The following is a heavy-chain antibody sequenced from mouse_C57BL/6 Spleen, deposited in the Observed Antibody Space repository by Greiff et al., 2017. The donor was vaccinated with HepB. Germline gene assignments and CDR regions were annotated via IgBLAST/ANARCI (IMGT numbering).Heavy chain of an antibody. V-gene: IGHV1-15*01. J-gene: IGHJ4*01. D-gene: IGHD2-2*01. CDR1: GYTFTDYE. CDR2: IDPETGGT. CDR3: TRSMVSGAMDY. Sequence: VQLQQSGAELVRPGASVTLSCKASGYTFTDYEMHWVKQTPVHGLEWIGAIDPETGGTAYNQKFKGKAILTADKSSSTAYMELRSLTSEDSAVYYCTRSMVSGAMDYWGQGTSVTVSS.